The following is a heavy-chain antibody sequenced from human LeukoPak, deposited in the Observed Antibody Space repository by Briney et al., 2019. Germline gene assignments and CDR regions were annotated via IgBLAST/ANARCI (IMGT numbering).Heavy chain of an antibody. Sequence: GGSLRLSCAASGLTVSSKYMSWVRQAPGKGLEWVSIIYSGGSTYYADSVKGRFTISRDNSKNTVYLQMNSLRAEDTAVYYCANGAFRLYYIDVWGKGTTVTVSS. D-gene: IGHD2-8*01. J-gene: IGHJ6*03. CDR3: ANGAFRLYYIDV. CDR2: IYSGGST. V-gene: IGHV3-53*01. CDR1: GLTVSSKY.